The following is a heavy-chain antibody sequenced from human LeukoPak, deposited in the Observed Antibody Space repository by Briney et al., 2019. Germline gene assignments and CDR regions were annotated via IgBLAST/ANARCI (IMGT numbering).Heavy chain of an antibody. CDR2: INPNSGGT. CDR3: ARGRGPRYYDSSGLYYFDY. J-gene: IGHJ4*02. V-gene: IGHV1-2*02. CDR1: GYTFSDYY. D-gene: IGHD3-22*01. Sequence: ASVKVSCKTYGYTFSDYYMNWVRQAPGQGLEWMGRINPNSGGTNYAQKFQGRVTTTRDTSISTAYMELSSLKSDDTAVYYCARGRGPRYYDSSGLYYFDYWGQGTLVTVSS.